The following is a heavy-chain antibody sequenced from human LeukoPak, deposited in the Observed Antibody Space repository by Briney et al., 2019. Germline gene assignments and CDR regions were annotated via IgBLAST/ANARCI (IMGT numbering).Heavy chain of an antibody. Sequence: SQTLSLTCTVSDDSLTSGSHYWSWIRQPAGKGLEWIGRIFMNGSTNYNPSLTSRVTISANTSKSQFSLKLTSVTAADAAVYYCARMRIIVVPAAKFRHFYYGMDVWGQGTTVTVSS. CDR3: ARMRIIVVPAAKFRHFYYGMDV. J-gene: IGHJ6*02. CDR1: DDSLTSGSHY. CDR2: IFMNGST. D-gene: IGHD2-2*01. V-gene: IGHV4-61*02.